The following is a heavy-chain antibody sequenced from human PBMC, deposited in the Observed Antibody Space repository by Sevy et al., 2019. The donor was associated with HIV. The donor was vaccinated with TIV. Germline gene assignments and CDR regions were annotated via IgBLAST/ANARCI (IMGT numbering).Heavy chain of an antibody. CDR1: GFTFSSYA. D-gene: IGHD1-20*01. CDR2: ISGSGGST. CDR3: AKAGDNWNRFDY. Sequence: GGSLRLSCAASGFTFSSYAMSWVRQAPGKGLEWVSAISGSGGSTYYAGSVKGRFTISRDNSKNTLYLQMNSLRAEDTAVYYCAKAGDNWNRFDYWGQGTLVTVSS. J-gene: IGHJ4*02. V-gene: IGHV3-23*01.